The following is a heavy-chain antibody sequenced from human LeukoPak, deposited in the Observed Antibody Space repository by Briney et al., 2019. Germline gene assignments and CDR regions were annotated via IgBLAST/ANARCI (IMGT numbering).Heavy chain of an antibody. Sequence: ASVKVSCKASGGTFSSYAISWVRQAPGQGLEWMGRIIPILGIANYARKFQGRVTITADKSTSTAYMELSSLRSEDTAVYYCARDRGHYYDSSGYCRFDYWGQGTLVTVSS. D-gene: IGHD3-22*01. J-gene: IGHJ4*02. CDR3: ARDRGHYYDSSGYCRFDY. CDR2: IIPILGIA. V-gene: IGHV1-69*04. CDR1: GGTFSSYA.